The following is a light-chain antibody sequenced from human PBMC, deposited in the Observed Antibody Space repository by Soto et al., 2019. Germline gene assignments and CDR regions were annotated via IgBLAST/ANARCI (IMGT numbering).Light chain of an antibody. J-gene: IGKJ5*01. CDR1: QSVSSY. CDR3: QQRSKWRIT. V-gene: IGKV3-11*01. Sequence: EIVLTQSPATLSLSPGERATLSCRASQSVSSYLAWYQQKPGQAPRLLIYDASNRATGIPARFSGSGSGTDFTLTISSLEPEDFAVYYCQQRSKWRITFGQGTRLEI. CDR2: DAS.